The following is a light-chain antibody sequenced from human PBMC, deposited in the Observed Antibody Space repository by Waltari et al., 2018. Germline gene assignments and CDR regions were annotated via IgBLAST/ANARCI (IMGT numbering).Light chain of an antibody. CDR1: SSKLGRNF. J-gene: IGLJ2*01. Sequence: QSVVTQHPSASGNPGQRVPIPCSGSSSKLGRNFVYWYQHLPGATPKVLIFRNDRRPAWVPDRFSGSKSGTSASLDISGLRSEDEANYYCATWDGSLSAVVFGGGTKLTVL. CDR3: ATWDGSLSAVV. V-gene: IGLV1-47*01. CDR2: RND.